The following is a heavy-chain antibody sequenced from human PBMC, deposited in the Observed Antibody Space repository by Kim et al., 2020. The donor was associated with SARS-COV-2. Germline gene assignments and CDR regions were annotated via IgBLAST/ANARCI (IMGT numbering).Heavy chain of an antibody. Sequence: GGSLRLSCAASGFTFSSYAMSWVRQAPGKGLEWVSAISGSGGSTYYADSVKGRFTISRDNSKNTLYLQMNSLRAEDTAVYYCAKSEGYSGYDLGKHIVVVIAPDYWGQGTLVTVSS. D-gene: IGHD2-21*01. CDR1: GFTFSSYA. V-gene: IGHV3-23*01. CDR3: AKSEGYSGYDLGKHIVVVIAPDY. J-gene: IGHJ4*02. CDR2: ISGSGGST.